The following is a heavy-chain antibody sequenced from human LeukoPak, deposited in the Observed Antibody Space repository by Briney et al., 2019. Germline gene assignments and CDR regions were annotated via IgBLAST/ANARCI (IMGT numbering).Heavy chain of an antibody. CDR3: ARGYLYYYDVSGYPFDY. V-gene: IGHV1-46*01. CDR2: INPSRGST. Sequence: GSSVKVSCKASGYTFTSYYIHWVRQAPGQGLEWMGMINPSRGSTSYAQKFQGGLTMTRDTSTSTVCMELRRLRSDDTAVYYCARGYLYYYDVSGYPFDYWGQGTLVTVSS. D-gene: IGHD3-22*01. CDR1: GYTFTSYY. J-gene: IGHJ4*02.